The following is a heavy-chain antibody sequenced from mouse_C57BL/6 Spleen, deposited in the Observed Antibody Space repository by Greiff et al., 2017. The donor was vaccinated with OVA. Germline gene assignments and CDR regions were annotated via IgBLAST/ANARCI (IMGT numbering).Heavy chain of an antibody. CDR2: IDPEDGET. D-gene: IGHD1-1*01. J-gene: IGHJ3*01. Sequence: EVKLVESGAELVKPGASVKLSCTASGFNIKDYYMHWVKQRTEQGLEWIGRIDPEDGETKYAPKFQGKATITADTSSNTAYLQLSSLTSEDTAVYYCALYYGSSWFAYWGQGTLVTVSA. CDR1: GFNIKDYY. CDR3: ALYYGSSWFAY. V-gene: IGHV14-2*01.